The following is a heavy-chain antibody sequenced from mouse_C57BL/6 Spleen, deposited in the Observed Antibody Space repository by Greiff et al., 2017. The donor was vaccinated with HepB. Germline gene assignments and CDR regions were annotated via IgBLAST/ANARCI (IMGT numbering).Heavy chain of an antibody. Sequence: EVKLMESGGGLVQPKGSLKLSCAASGFSFNTYAMNWVRQAPGKGLEWVARIRSKSNNYATYYADSVKDRFTISRDDSESMLYLQMNNLKTEDTAMYYCVRQGYDYAWFAYWGQGTLVTVSA. CDR2: IRSKSNNYAT. J-gene: IGHJ3*01. CDR1: GFSFNTYA. CDR3: VRQGYDYAWFAY. D-gene: IGHD2-4*01. V-gene: IGHV10-1*01.